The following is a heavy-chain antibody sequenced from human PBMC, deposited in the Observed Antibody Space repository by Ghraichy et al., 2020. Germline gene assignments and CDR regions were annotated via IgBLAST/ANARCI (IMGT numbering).Heavy chain of an antibody. D-gene: IGHD3-16*02. Sequence: SETLSLTCSVSGGSITSSSYYWGWIRQPPGKEMEWIGSVYHSGSAYYNPSLKSRVSISVHKAKNDFSLNLNSVTAADTAVYYCVREYLNNGYPVPTYERDYYFGMDVWGQGTTVTVSS. CDR3: VREYLNNGYPVPTYERDYYFGMDV. V-gene: IGHV4-39*07. CDR2: VYHSGSA. CDR1: GGSITSSSYY. J-gene: IGHJ6*02.